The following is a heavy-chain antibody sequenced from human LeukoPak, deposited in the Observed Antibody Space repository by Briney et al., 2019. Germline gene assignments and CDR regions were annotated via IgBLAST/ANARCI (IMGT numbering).Heavy chain of an antibody. D-gene: IGHD2-15*01. CDR1: GGSFSGYY. V-gene: IGHV4-34*01. Sequence: PSETLSLTCAVYGGSFSGYYLSWIRQPPGKGLEWIGEINHSGSTNYNPSLKSRVTISVDTSKNQFSLKLSSVTAADTAVYYCARGRGFFLVVVAATYGWFDPWGQGTLVTVSS. J-gene: IGHJ5*02. CDR2: INHSGST. CDR3: ARGRGFFLVVVAATYGWFDP.